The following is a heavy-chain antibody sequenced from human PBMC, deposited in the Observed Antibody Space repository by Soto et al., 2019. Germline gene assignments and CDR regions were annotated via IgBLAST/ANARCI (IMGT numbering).Heavy chain of an antibody. Sequence: VASVKVSCKASGYTFTGYYMHWVRQAPGQGLEWMGWINPNSGGTNYAQKFQGWVTMTRDTSISTAYMELSRLRSDDTAVYYCARGLGYDFWSGYYHQPGDYYYYGMDVWGQGTTVTVSS. D-gene: IGHD3-3*01. J-gene: IGHJ6*02. CDR3: ARGLGYDFWSGYYHQPGDYYYYGMDV. V-gene: IGHV1-2*04. CDR2: INPNSGGT. CDR1: GYTFTGYY.